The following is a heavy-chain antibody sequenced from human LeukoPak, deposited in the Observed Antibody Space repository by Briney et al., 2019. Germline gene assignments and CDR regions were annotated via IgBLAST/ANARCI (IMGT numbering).Heavy chain of an antibody. CDR2: ISYDGSNK. J-gene: IGHJ4*02. Sequence: GRSLRLSCAASGFTFSSYGMHWVRQAPGKGLEWVAVISYDGSNKYYADSVKGRFTISRDNSRNTLYLQMNSLRAEDTAVYYCAKLTGYHPLDYWGQGTLVTVSS. CDR3: AKLTGYHPLDY. V-gene: IGHV3-30*18. D-gene: IGHD3-9*01. CDR1: GFTFSSYG.